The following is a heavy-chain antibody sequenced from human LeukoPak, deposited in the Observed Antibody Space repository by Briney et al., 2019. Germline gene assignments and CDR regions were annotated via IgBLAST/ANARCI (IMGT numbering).Heavy chain of an antibody. Sequence: TSETLSLTCTVSGGSISSYYWSWIRQPPGKGLEWIGYIYYSGSTNYNPSLKSRVTISVDTSKNQFSLNLSSVTAADTGIYFCARLDNSGYYTLDVWGQGTSVTVSS. CDR2: IYYSGST. D-gene: IGHD3-22*01. J-gene: IGHJ6*02. V-gene: IGHV4-59*08. CDR3: ARLDNSGYYTLDV. CDR1: GGSISSYY.